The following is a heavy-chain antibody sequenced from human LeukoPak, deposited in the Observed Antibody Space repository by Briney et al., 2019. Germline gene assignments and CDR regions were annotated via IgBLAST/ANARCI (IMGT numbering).Heavy chain of an antibody. J-gene: IGHJ3*02. CDR1: GFTFSSYW. V-gene: IGHV3-7*01. CDR3: ARETREAGSGDHQTDAFDI. CDR2: IKQDGSEK. Sequence: PGGSLRLSCAASGFTFSSYWMSWVRQAPGKGLEWVANIKQDGSEKYYVDSVKGRFTISRDNAKNSLYLQMNSLRVEDTALYYCARETREAGSGDHQTDAFDIWGQGTMVSVSS. D-gene: IGHD2-15*01.